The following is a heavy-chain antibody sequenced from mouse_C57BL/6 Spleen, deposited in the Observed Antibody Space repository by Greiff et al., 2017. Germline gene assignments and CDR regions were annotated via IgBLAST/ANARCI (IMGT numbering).Heavy chain of an antibody. CDR1: GFTFSSYA. CDR2: ISSGGDYI. Sequence: EVQGVESGEGLVKPGGSLKLSCAASGFTFSSYAMSWVRQTPEKRLEWVAYISSGGDYIYYADTVKGRFTISRDNARNTLYLQMSSLKSEDTAMYYCTRGKLGDYYAMDYWGQGTSVTVSS. CDR3: TRGKLGDYYAMDY. D-gene: IGHD4-1*01. J-gene: IGHJ4*01. V-gene: IGHV5-9-1*02.